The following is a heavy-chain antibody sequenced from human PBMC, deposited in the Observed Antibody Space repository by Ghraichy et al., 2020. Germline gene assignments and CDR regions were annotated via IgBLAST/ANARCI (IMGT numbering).Heavy chain of an antibody. CDR3: ARGVSSWSEYYFDY. J-gene: IGHJ4*02. CDR2: INHSGST. D-gene: IGHD6-13*01. CDR1: GGSFSGYY. V-gene: IGHV4-34*01. Sequence: SETLSLTCAVYGGSFSGYYWSWIRQPPGKGLEWIGEINHSGSTNYNPSLKSRVTISVDTSKNQFSLKLSSVTAADTAVYYCARGVSSWSEYYFDYWGQGTLVTVSS.